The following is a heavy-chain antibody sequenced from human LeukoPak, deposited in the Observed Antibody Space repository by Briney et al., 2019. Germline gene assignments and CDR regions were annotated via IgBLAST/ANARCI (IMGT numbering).Heavy chain of an antibody. Sequence: GGSLRLSCAASGFAFSSYGMHWVRQAPGKGLEWVAFIRYDGSNKYYADSVKGRFTISRDNSKNTLYLQMNSLRAEDTAVYYCALNPPYPTGTSGYYFDYWGQGTLVTVSS. CDR2: IRYDGSNK. V-gene: IGHV3-30*02. D-gene: IGHD1-1*01. J-gene: IGHJ4*02. CDR3: ALNPPYPTGTSGYYFDY. CDR1: GFAFSSYG.